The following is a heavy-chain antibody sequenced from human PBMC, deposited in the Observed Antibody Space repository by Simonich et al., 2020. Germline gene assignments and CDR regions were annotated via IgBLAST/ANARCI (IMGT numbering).Heavy chain of an antibody. V-gene: IGHV3-33*01. CDR3: ARERAAAGEAFDY. Sequence: QVQLVESGGGVVQPGRSLRLSCAASGFTFSSYGMHWVRQAPGKGLEWVAVIWDDGSNKYYADSVKGRFTISRDNSKNTLYLQMNSRRAEDTAVYYCARERAAAGEAFDYWGQGTLVTVSS. CDR1: GFTFSSYG. CDR2: IWDDGSNK. D-gene: IGHD6-13*01. J-gene: IGHJ4*02.